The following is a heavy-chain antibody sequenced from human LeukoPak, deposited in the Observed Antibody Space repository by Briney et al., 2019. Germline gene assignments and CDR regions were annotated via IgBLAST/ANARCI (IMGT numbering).Heavy chain of an antibody. D-gene: IGHD6-19*01. J-gene: IGHJ3*02. Sequence: PGGTLRLSCAASGFTFSSYGMSWVRQAPGKGLEWVSAISGSGGSTYYADSVKGRFTISRDNSKNTLYLQMNSLRAEDTAVYYCARVKQWLHDAFDIWGQGTMVTVSS. V-gene: IGHV3-23*01. CDR2: ISGSGGST. CDR1: GFTFSSYG. CDR3: ARVKQWLHDAFDI.